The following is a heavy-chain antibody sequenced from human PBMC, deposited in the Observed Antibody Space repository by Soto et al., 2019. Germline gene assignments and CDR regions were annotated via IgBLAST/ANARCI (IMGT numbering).Heavy chain of an antibody. J-gene: IGHJ1*01. CDR3: ARGDCSGGSCYAAVPGGDEYFQH. CDR1: GYTFTSYG. V-gene: IGHV1-18*01. Sequence: ASVKVSCKASGYTFTSYGISWVRQAPGQGLEWMGWISAYNGNTNYAQKLQGRVTMTTDTSTSTAYMELRSLRSDDTAVYYCARGDCSGGSCYAAVPGGDEYFQHWGQGTLVTVSS. D-gene: IGHD2-15*01. CDR2: ISAYNGNT.